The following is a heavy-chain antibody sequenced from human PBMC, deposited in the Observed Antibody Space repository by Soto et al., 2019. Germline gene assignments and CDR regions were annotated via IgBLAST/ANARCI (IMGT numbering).Heavy chain of an antibody. D-gene: IGHD1-26*01. Sequence: QVQLVESGGGVVQPGRSLRLSCAASGFTFSSYGMHWVRQAPGKGLEWVAVISYDGSNKYYADSVEGRFTISRDNSKNTLYLEMNSLRAEDTAVYYCAKDWGPGATVPQYGMDVWGQGTTVTVSS. J-gene: IGHJ6*02. V-gene: IGHV3-30*18. CDR3: AKDWGPGATVPQYGMDV. CDR1: GFTFSSYG. CDR2: ISYDGSNK.